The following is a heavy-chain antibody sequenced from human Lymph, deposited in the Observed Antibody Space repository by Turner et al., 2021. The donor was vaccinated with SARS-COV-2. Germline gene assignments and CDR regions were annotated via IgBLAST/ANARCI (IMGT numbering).Heavy chain of an antibody. D-gene: IGHD5-12*01. V-gene: IGHV3-43*02. CDR1: GFTFDDYA. J-gene: IGHJ4*02. CDR3: AKEGLSGRRLQFVPYFAF. CDR2: ISGDGGST. Sequence: EVPLAASGGGVVQPGGSLRRSCAASGFTFDDYAMHWVRQAPGKGLEWVSLISGDGGSTYYADSVKGRFTISRDDSKNSLYLQINSLRTEDTALYYCAKEGLSGRRLQFVPYFAFWGQGTLVSVSS.